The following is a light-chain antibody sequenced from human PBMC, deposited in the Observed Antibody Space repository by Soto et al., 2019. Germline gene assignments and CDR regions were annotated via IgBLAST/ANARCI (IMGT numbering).Light chain of an antibody. J-gene: IGKJ2*01. CDR1: QRVSSSY. Sequence: EIALTQSPGTLYLSPGERATLSCRASQRVSSSYLAWYQQKPGQAPRLLIYGASSRATGIPDRFSGSGSGTDFTLTICRLEPEDLAVYFCQRYGNSPPVTFGRGTKVEI. V-gene: IGKV3-20*01. CDR3: QRYGNSPPVT. CDR2: GAS.